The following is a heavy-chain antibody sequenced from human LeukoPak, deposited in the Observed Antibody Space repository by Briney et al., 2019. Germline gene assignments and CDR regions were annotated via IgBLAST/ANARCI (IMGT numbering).Heavy chain of an antibody. J-gene: IGHJ4*02. CDR3: AKGAPTYYYDSSGYYSFDY. Sequence: GRSLRLSCAASGFTFSSYGMHWVRQAPGKGLEWVAVIWYDGSNKYYADSVKGRFTISRDNSKNTLYLQMNSLRAEDTTVYYCAKGAPTYYYDSSGYYSFDYWGQGTLVTVSS. CDR1: GFTFSSYG. CDR2: IWYDGSNK. V-gene: IGHV3-33*06. D-gene: IGHD3-22*01.